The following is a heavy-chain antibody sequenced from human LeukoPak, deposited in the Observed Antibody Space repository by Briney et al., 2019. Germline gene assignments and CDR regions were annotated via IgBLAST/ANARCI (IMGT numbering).Heavy chain of an antibody. Sequence: GGSLRLSCAASGFTFSPYSMNWVRQAPGKGLEWVAVISYDGSNKYYADSVKGRFTISRDNSKNTLYLQMNSLRAEDTAVYYCARDRRDTAFDYWGQGTLVTVSS. V-gene: IGHV3-30*03. CDR2: ISYDGSNK. J-gene: IGHJ4*02. CDR1: GFTFSPYS. D-gene: IGHD5-18*01. CDR3: ARDRRDTAFDY.